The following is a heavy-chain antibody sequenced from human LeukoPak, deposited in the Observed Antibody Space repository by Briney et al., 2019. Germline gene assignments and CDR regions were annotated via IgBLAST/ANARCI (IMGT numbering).Heavy chain of an antibody. J-gene: IGHJ4*02. D-gene: IGHD1-1*01. V-gene: IGHV3-64*01. Sequence: GGSLRLSCATSGFTFSTYAMYWVRQAPGKGLEYVSAISRDGRNTFYANSVRGRFTVSRDNSKNTLYLQMNSLRAEDTAVYYCAKWKQLEQALFDYWGQGTLVTVSS. CDR1: GFTFSTYA. CDR3: AKWKQLEQALFDY. CDR2: ISRDGRNT.